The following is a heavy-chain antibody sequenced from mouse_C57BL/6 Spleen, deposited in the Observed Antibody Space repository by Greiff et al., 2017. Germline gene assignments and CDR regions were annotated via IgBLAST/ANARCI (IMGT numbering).Heavy chain of an antibody. CDR1: GYTFTDYN. V-gene: IGHV1-18*01. D-gene: IGHD2-4*01. CDR2: INPNNGGT. J-gene: IGHJ1*03. Sequence: EVQLQQSGPELVKPGASVKIPCKASGYTFTDYNMDWVKQSHGKSLEWIGDINPNNGGTIYNQKFKGKATLTVDKSSSTAYMELRSLTSEDTAVYYCAREKGLDYESWYFDVWGTGTTVTVSS. CDR3: AREKGLDYESWYFDV.